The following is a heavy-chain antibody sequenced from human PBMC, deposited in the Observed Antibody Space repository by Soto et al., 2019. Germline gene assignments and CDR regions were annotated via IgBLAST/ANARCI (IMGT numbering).Heavy chain of an antibody. Sequence: DVQLVETGGGLIQPGGSLRLSCAASGFIVSSSYMSWVRQAPGKGLEWVSVIYSDGRTHYADSVKGRFTISRDNSKNTLYLQMNSLSAEDTAVYYCARCSGWYGQCYFDCWGQGTLVTVSS. D-gene: IGHD6-13*01. V-gene: IGHV3-53*02. CDR3: ARCSGWYGQCYFDC. J-gene: IGHJ4*02. CDR2: IYSDGRT. CDR1: GFIVSSSY.